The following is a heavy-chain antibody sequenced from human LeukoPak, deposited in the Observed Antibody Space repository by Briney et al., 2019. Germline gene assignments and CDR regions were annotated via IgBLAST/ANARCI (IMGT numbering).Heavy chain of an antibody. D-gene: IGHD3-3*01. J-gene: IGHJ6*03. V-gene: IGHV1-8*03. CDR2: MNPNSGNT. Sequence: ASVKVSCKASGYTFTSYDINWVRQATGQGLEWMGWMNPNSGNTGYAQKFQGRVTITRNTSISTAYMELSSLRSEDTAVYYCARQRMYYDFWSGYYSYYYYMDVWGKGTTVTVSS. CDR1: GYTFTSYD. CDR3: ARQRMYYDFWSGYYSYYYYMDV.